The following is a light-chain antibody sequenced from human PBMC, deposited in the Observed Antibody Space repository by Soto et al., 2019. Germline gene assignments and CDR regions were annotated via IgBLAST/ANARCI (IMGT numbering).Light chain of an antibody. CDR2: GAS. CDR1: QSVSSSY. CDR3: QQYGSSRFT. V-gene: IGKV3-20*01. J-gene: IGKJ3*01. Sequence: EIVLTQSPGTLSFSPGERATLSCWASQSVSSSYLAWYQQKPGQAPRLLIYGASSRATGIPDRFSGSGSGTDFTLTISRLEPEDFALHYCQQYGSSRFTLGPGTKVDIK.